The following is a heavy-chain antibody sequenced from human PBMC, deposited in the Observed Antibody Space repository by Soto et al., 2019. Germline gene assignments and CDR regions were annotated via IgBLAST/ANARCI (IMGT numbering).Heavy chain of an antibody. Sequence: GGSLRLSCAASGITFSTYAMHWVRQAPGKGLEWVAVISYDGGNKYYADSVKGRFTISRDNSKNALSLQMNSLRGEDTAVYYCARDYYDRSGHSHSSVYWGQEPWSPSTQ. CDR2: ISYDGGNK. J-gene: IGHJ4*01. V-gene: IGHV3-30-3*01. CDR1: GITFSTYA. CDR3: ARDYYDRSGHSHSSVY. D-gene: IGHD3-22*01.